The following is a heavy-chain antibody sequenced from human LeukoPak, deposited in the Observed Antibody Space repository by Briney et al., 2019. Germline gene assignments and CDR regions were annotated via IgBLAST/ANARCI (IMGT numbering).Heavy chain of an antibody. Sequence: SDTLSLTCTVAGVSISSYYGRWVRQPAGKGREWVGRIYTGGSTNYNPSRKSGVTISVKKRKNQCSLKLSSVTAADTAVYYCARGGYDSSGYYNYFDYWGQGTLVTVSS. D-gene: IGHD3-22*01. CDR2: IYTGGST. CDR3: ARGGYDSSGYYNYFDY. V-gene: IGHV4-4*07. CDR1: GVSISSYY. J-gene: IGHJ4*02.